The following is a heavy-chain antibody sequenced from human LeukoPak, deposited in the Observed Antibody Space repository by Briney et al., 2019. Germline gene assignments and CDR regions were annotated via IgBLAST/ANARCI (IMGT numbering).Heavy chain of an antibody. J-gene: IGHJ4*02. V-gene: IGHV3-21*01. D-gene: IGHD2-2*01. Sequence: GGSLRLSCAASGFTFSSYGMNWVRQAPGKGLEWISSIHSSSSYIYYADSVEGRFTISRDNAKNSLHLQMNSLGAEDTAVYYCARRYAQIFDYWGQGTLVTVSS. CDR1: GFTFSSYG. CDR3: ARRYAQIFDY. CDR2: IHSSSSYI.